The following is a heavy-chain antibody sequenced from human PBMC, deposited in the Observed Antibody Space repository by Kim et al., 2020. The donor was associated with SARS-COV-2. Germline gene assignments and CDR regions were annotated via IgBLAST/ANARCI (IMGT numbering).Heavy chain of an antibody. CDR3: ARGKAHISTTAYFDW. J-gene: IGHJ4*02. V-gene: IGHV4-34*01. CDR1: GGSFSGYY. Sequence: SETLSLTCAVYGGSFSGYYWSWIRQSPGKGLEWIGEINHSGSSNYNMSLKSRVTISVDTSKNQFSLNLKSVTAADSAIYYCARGKAHISTTAYFDWWGQG. D-gene: IGHD1-1*01. CDR2: INHSGSS.